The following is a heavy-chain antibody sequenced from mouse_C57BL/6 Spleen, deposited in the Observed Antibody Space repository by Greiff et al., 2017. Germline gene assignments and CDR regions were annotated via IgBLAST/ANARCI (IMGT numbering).Heavy chain of an antibody. CDR1: GYTFTSYW. Sequence: QVQLKQPGAELVKPGASVKLSCKASGYTFTSYWMHWVKQRPGQGLEWIGMIHPNSGSTNYNEKFKSKATLTVDKSSSTAYMQLSSLTSEDSAVYYCAREEYYGSSSYAMDYWGQGTSVTVSS. CDR3: AREEYYGSSSYAMDY. CDR2: IHPNSGST. D-gene: IGHD1-1*01. V-gene: IGHV1-64*01. J-gene: IGHJ4*01.